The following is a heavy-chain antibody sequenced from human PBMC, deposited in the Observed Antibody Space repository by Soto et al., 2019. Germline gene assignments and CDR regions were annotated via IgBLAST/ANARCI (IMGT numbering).Heavy chain of an antibody. CDR2: INAGNGNT. CDR3: ARAVGITVDDY. CDR1: GYTFTSYA. Sequence: QVQLVQSGAEVKKPGASVKVSCKAYGYTFTSYAMPWVRQAPGQGLEWMGRINAGNGNTKYSQKFQGRVTITRDTAATTAYMELSSRRSEDTAVYFCARAVGITVDDYWGQGTLVTVSS. J-gene: IGHJ4*02. D-gene: IGHD6-19*01. V-gene: IGHV1-3*01.